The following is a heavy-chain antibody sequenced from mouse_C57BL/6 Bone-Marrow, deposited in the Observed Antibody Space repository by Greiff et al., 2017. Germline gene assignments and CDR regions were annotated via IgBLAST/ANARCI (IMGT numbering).Heavy chain of an antibody. V-gene: IGHV1-80*01. Sequence: QVQLQQSGAELVKPGASVKISCKASGYAFSSYWMNWVKQRPGKGLEWIGQIYPGDGDTNYNGKFKGKATLTADKSSSTAYMQLSSLTSEDSAVYFCARWIYYGSSKGYFDVWGTGTTVTVSS. CDR2: IYPGDGDT. D-gene: IGHD1-1*01. CDR3: ARWIYYGSSKGYFDV. J-gene: IGHJ1*03. CDR1: GYAFSSYW.